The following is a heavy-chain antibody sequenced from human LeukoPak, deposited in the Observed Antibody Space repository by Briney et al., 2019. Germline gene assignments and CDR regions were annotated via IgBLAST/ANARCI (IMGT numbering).Heavy chain of an antibody. D-gene: IGHD1-1*01. CDR3: VRHFDGPHPEGNSRLKWFDP. CDR2: IYYSGST. J-gene: IGHJ5*02. V-gene: IGHV4-39*01. Sequence: SETLSLTCTVSGGSISSSSYYWGWIRQPPGKGLEWIGSIYYSGSTYYNPSLKSRVTISVDTSKNQLSLKLSSVTAADTAVFYCVRHFDGPHPEGNSRLKWFDPWGQGTLATVSS. CDR1: GGSISSSSYY.